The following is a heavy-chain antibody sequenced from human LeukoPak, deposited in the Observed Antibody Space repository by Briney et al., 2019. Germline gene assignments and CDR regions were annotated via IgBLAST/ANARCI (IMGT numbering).Heavy chain of an antibody. V-gene: IGHV4-31*03. CDR1: GGSISSGGYY. CDR3: ASTNWNYAWAGFDY. CDR2: IYYSGST. Sequence: PSETLSLTCTFSGGSISSGGYYWSWIRQHPGKGLEWIGYIYYSGSTYYNPSLKSRVTISVDTSKNQFSLKLSSVTAADTAVYYCASTNWNYAWAGFDYWGQGTLVTVSS. D-gene: IGHD1-7*01. J-gene: IGHJ4*02.